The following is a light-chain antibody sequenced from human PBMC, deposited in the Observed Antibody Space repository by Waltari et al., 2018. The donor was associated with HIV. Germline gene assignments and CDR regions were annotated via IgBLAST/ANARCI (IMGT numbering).Light chain of an antibody. CDR3: QVSDSNSDHPI. Sequence: SYVLTQPLSVSVAPGQTARITCGGNNIGSKSVHWYQQKPGQAPVLVVHDDSDRPSGIPERYSGSNSGTTATLTISRVEAGDEADYYCQVSDSNSDHPIFAGGTRLTVL. CDR1: NIGSKS. V-gene: IGLV3-21*02. J-gene: IGLJ2*01. CDR2: DDS.